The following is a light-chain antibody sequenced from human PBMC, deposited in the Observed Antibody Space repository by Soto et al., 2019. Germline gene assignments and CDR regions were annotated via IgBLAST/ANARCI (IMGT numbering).Light chain of an antibody. CDR3: QQLLTSPPT. J-gene: IGKJ3*01. Sequence: IQLTQSPSSLSASMGDRVTITCRASQGIINYLAWYQQKPGKAPKLLIYGASTLQGGVPSRFSGSGSGTDFTLTVSSLQPEDLATYYCQQLLTSPPTFGPGTQVDIK. V-gene: IGKV1-9*01. CDR2: GAS. CDR1: QGIINY.